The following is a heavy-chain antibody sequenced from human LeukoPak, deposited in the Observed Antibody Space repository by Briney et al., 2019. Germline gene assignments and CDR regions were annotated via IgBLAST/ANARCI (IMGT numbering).Heavy chain of an antibody. D-gene: IGHD5/OR15-5a*01. CDR3: VRDRTVSTILDY. J-gene: IGHJ4*02. CDR1: GFTFNDYW. CDR2: IKTDGSAM. V-gene: IGHV3-74*03. Sequence: GGSLRLSCVGSGFTFNDYWIHWVRQAPGKGLVWVSAIKTDGSAMQYADSVKGRFAISRNNAKNTVYLQMNSLRDEDTAVYYCVRDRTVSTILDYWGQGTLVTVSS.